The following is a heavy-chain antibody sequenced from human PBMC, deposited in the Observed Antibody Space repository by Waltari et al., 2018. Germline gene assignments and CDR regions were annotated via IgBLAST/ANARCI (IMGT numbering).Heavy chain of an antibody. V-gene: IGHV3-74*01. D-gene: IGHD1-26*01. CDR2: INSDGSST. Sequence: EVQLVESGGGLVQPGGSLRLSCAASGFPFSSFWMHWVRQAPGQGLVWFSRINSDGSSTSYADSVKGRFTISRDNAKNTLYLQMNSLRAEDTAVYYCASARYSGTYYNDYWGQGMLVTVSP. CDR1: GFPFSSFW. CDR3: ASARYSGTYYNDY. J-gene: IGHJ4*02.